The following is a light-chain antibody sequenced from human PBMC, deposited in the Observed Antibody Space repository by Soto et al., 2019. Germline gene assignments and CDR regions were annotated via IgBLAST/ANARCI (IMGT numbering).Light chain of an antibody. Sequence: EIVMTQSPATLSVSPGVRATLSCRASQSVSTYLAWYQQKPGQAPRLLIYSASTRATGIPARFSGGGSGTEFTLTISSLQSEDFAVYICQQYNDWPPRWTFGQGTKVEIK. CDR1: QSVSTY. CDR3: QQYNDWPPRWT. CDR2: SAS. J-gene: IGKJ1*01. V-gene: IGKV3-15*01.